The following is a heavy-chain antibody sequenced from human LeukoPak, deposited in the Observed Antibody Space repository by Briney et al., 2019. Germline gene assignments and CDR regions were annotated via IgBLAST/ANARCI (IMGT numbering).Heavy chain of an antibody. CDR2: IYTSGST. J-gene: IGHJ6*02. Sequence: KPSETLSLTCAVSGGSISSSNWWSWVRQPPGKGLEWIGRIYTSGSTNYNPSLKSRVTMSVDTSKNQFSLKLSSVTAADTAVYYCASSSRWCTNGVCVAATDVWGQGTTVTVSS. CDR1: GGSISSSNW. CDR3: ASSSRWCTNGVCVAATDV. D-gene: IGHD2-8*01. V-gene: IGHV4-4*02.